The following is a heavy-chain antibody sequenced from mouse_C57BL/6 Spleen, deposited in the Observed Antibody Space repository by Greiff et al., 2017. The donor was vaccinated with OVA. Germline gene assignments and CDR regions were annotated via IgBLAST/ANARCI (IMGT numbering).Heavy chain of an antibody. CDR3: AIDYDGYYVFAY. Sequence: QVQLQQSGPELVKPGASVKISCKASGYAFSSSWMNWVKQRPGKGLEWIGRIYPGDGDTNYNGKFKGKATLTADKSSSTAYMQLSSLTSEDSAVYFCAIDYDGYYVFAYWGQGTLVTVSA. J-gene: IGHJ3*01. D-gene: IGHD2-3*01. CDR1: GYAFSSSW. CDR2: IYPGDGDT. V-gene: IGHV1-82*01.